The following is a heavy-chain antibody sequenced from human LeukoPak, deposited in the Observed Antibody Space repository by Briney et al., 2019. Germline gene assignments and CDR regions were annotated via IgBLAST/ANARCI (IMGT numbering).Heavy chain of an antibody. CDR1: GFTFSSFG. J-gene: IGHJ4*02. CDR3: AKWSGDYPSYYLDY. Sequence: GGSLRLSCAATGFTFSSFGLHWVRQAPGKGLEWVALIRSDGSSKNYADSVKGRFTISRDTSKNTVHLQMNNLRAEDTAVYYCAKWSGDYPSYYLDYWGQGTLVTVSS. V-gene: IGHV3-30*02. CDR2: IRSDGSSK. D-gene: IGHD4-17*01.